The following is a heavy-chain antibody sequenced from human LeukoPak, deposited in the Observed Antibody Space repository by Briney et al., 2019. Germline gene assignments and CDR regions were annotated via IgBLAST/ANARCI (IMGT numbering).Heavy chain of an antibody. V-gene: IGHV1-8*01. J-gene: IGHJ4*02. CDR3: AREVPPVLLWFGENLPGYFDY. Sequence: ASVKVSCKASGYTFTSYDINWVRQATGQGLEWMGWMNPNSGNTGYAQKLQGRVTMTTDTSTSTAYMELRSLRSDDTAVYYCAREVPPVLLWFGENLPGYFDYWGQGTLVTVSS. CDR1: GYTFTSYD. D-gene: IGHD3-10*01. CDR2: MNPNSGNT.